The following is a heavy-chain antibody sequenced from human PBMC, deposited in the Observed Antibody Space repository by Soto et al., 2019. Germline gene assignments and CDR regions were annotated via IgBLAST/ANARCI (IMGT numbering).Heavy chain of an antibody. CDR3: ANDAPAISILWGIDD. CDR2: ISHDGNKE. CDR1: GFTFSNYC. J-gene: IGHJ4*02. V-gene: IGHV3-30*18. D-gene: IGHD2-21*01. Sequence: GGSLRLSCAASGFTFSNYCIHWVRQAPGKGLEWVAVISHDGNKEYYADSVTGRFTVSRDNPKKPAYLQTNSLLAEDTAMHYCANDAPAISILWGIDDWGPGTMVTVSS.